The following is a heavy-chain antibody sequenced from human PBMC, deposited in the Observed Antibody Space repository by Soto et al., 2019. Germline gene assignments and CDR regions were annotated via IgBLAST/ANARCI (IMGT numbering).Heavy chain of an antibody. D-gene: IGHD3-10*01. CDR3: ARARRRPGTYYYYYGMDV. Sequence: QVQLVQSGAEVKKPGASVKVSCKASGYTFTSYDINWVRQATGQGLEWMGWMNPNSGNTGYAQKFQGRVTMTRNTSISTAYMELSSLRSEDTVVYYCARARRRPGTYYYYYGMDVWGQGTTVTVSS. CDR2: MNPNSGNT. V-gene: IGHV1-8*01. J-gene: IGHJ6*02. CDR1: GYTFTSYD.